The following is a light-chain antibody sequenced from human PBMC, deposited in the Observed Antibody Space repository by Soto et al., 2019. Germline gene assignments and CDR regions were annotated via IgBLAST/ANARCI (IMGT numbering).Light chain of an antibody. V-gene: IGKV1-5*03. Sequence: DFQMTRSPSTLSASVGDRVTITCRASQSVDSWLAWYQQKPGKAPKVLIYKASTLESGVPSRFSGSGSGTEFTLTITNVQPEDVATYHCQQYSLFSPTTFGQGTRVEIK. J-gene: IGKJ2*01. CDR3: QQYSLFSPTT. CDR2: KAS. CDR1: QSVDSW.